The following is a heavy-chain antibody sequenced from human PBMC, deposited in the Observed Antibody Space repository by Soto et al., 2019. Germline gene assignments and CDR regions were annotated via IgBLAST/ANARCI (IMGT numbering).Heavy chain of an antibody. J-gene: IGHJ4*02. Sequence: PSEALSLTCTVSGGSISSGGYYWSWIRQHPGKGLEWIGYIYYSGSTYYNPSLKSRVTLSVDTSKKQFSLKLSSVTSRGPAVYYCGLRYHYRFYWGQGPRVPAPS. V-gene: IGHV4-31*03. CDR2: IYYSGST. D-gene: IGHD4-4*01. CDR1: GGSISSGGYY. CDR3: GLRYHYRFY.